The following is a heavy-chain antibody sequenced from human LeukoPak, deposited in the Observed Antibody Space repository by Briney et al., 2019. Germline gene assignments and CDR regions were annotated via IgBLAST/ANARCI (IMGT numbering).Heavy chain of an antibody. V-gene: IGHV3-53*01. Sequence: TGGSLRLSCAASGFTVSSNYMSWVRQAPGKGLEWVSVIYSGGSTYYADSVKGRFTISRDNSKNTLYLQMNSLGAEDTAVYYCATTHGGNSMFGYWGQGTLVTVSS. CDR1: GFTVSSNY. D-gene: IGHD4-23*01. CDR2: IYSGGST. J-gene: IGHJ4*02. CDR3: ATTHGGNSMFGY.